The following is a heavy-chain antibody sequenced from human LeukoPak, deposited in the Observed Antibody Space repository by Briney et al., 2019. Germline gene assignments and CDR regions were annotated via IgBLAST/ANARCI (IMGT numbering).Heavy chain of an antibody. CDR1: GGSISSSAYH. D-gene: IGHD1-26*01. CDR3: ARVGWELLGPFDH. CDR2: IHSSGST. Sequence: SETLSLTCTVSGGSISSSAYHWGWIRQPPGKGLEWVGSIHSSGSTYYNLSLKSRVTISVDTSKNQFSLKLRSVIAADTAVYYCARVGWELLGPFDHWGQGTLVTVSS. V-gene: IGHV4-39*07. J-gene: IGHJ4*02.